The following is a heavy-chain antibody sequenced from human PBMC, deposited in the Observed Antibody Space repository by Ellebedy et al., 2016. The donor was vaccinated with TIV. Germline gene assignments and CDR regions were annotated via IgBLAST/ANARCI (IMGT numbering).Heavy chain of an antibody. CDR2: IIPILDIA. CDR1: VGTFSNYA. D-gene: IGHD3-10*01. V-gene: IGHV1-69*04. Sequence: AASVKVSCKASVGTFSNYALGWVRQAPGQGLEWMGRIIPILDIASYAQKFQGRVTITADKSPTTAYMELSSLRSEDTAVYFCARGISGSGNYYPNWFDPWGQGTLVTVSS. CDR3: ARGISGSGNYYPNWFDP. J-gene: IGHJ5*02.